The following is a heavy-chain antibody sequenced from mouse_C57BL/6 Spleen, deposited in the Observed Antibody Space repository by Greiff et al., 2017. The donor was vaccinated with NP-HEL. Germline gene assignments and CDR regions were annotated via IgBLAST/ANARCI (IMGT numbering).Heavy chain of an antibody. CDR3: ARSGNYYAMDY. V-gene: IGHV1-69*01. Sequence: QVQLQQPGAKLVMPGASVKLSCKASGYTFTSYWMHWVKQRPGQGLEWIGEIDPSDSYNNYNQKFKGKSTLTVDKSSSTAYMQLSSLTSEDSAVYYCARSGNYYAMDYWGQGTSVTVSS. D-gene: IGHD1-3*01. CDR2: IDPSDSYN. J-gene: IGHJ4*01. CDR1: GYTFTSYW.